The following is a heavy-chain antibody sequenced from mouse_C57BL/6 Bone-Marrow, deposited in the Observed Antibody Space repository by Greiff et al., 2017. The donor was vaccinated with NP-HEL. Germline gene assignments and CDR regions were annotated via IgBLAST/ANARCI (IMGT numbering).Heavy chain of an antibody. CDR1: GYTFTNYW. CDR3: AICGDGYWGLYAMDY. D-gene: IGHD2-3*01. CDR2: IYPGGGYT. J-gene: IGHJ4*01. Sequence: VQLQQSGAELVRPGTSVKMSCKASGYTFTNYWIGWVKQRPGHGLEWIGDIYPGGGYTNYNEKFKGKATLTADKSSSTAYMKFSSLTYVDSAIYYCAICGDGYWGLYAMDYWGQGTSVTVSS. V-gene: IGHV1-63*01.